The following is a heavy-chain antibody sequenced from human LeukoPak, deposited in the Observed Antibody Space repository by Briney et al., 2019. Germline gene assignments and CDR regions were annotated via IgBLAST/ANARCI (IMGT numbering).Heavy chain of an antibody. CDR2: IYYSGAT. D-gene: IGHD3-10*01. J-gene: IGHJ4*02. CDR1: GGSISNYY. V-gene: IGHV4-59*08. Sequence: PSETLSLTCTVSGGSISNYYWSWIRQPPGKGLEWIGHIYYSGATKYNPSLKSRITISVDTSKNQFSLMLSSVTAADTAVYYCARFGITVVRGGKYYFDYWGQGNLVTVSS. CDR3: ARFGITVVRGGKYYFDY.